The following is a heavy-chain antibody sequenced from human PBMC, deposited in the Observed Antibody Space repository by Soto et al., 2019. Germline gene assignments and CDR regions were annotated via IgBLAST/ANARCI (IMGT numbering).Heavy chain of an antibody. CDR2: IYYSGST. CDR3: ARDLVDTAMVGGYYYYYGMDV. V-gene: IGHV4-59*01. J-gene: IGHJ6*02. D-gene: IGHD5-18*01. CDR1: GGSISSYY. Sequence: PSETLSLTCTVSGGSISSYYWSWIRQPPGKGLEWIGYIYYSGSTNYNPSLKSRVTISVDTSKNQFSLKLSSVTAADTAVYYCARDLVDTAMVGGYYYYYGMDVWGQGTAVTV.